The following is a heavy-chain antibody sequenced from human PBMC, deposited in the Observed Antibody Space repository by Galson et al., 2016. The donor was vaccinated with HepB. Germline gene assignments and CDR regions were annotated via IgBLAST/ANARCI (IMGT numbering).Heavy chain of an antibody. V-gene: IGHV3-23*01. Sequence: SLRLSCAASGFTFSSYAMSWVRQAPGKGLEWVSVISAASNTYYTDSVKGRFTISRDNSKNTLYVQMHSLRAEDTAVYYCAKDYYDSSGYRSYWYFDLWGRGTLVTVSS. CDR3: AKDYYDSSGYRSYWYFDL. D-gene: IGHD3-22*01. CDR2: ISAASNT. J-gene: IGHJ2*01. CDR1: GFTFSSYA.